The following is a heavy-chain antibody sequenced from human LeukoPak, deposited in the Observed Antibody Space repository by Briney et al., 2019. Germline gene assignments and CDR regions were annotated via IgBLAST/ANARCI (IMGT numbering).Heavy chain of an antibody. D-gene: IGHD3-9*01. J-gene: IGHJ4*02. CDR2: TSPSTDYR. Sequence: GGSLRLSCAASGFTFSDYYMSWIRQAPGKGLEWVAYTSPSTDYRSYAPSVRGRFTISRDNAKNSLSLEMNSLRAEDTAVYYCAKSLTGYFRGFDCWGQGTLVTVSS. CDR3: AKSLTGYFRGFDC. CDR1: GFTFSDYY. V-gene: IGHV3-11*03.